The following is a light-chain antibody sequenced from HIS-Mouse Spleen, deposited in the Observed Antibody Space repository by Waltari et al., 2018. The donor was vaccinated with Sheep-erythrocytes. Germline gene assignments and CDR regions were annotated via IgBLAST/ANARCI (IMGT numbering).Light chain of an antibody. CDR2: EGS. J-gene: IGLJ3*02. Sequence: QSALTQPASVSGSPGQSITIPCTGTSSDVGSYTLFSWYQQHPGKAPKLMIYEGSKRPSGVSNRFSGSKSGNTASLTISGLQAEDEADYYCCSYAGSRTPWVFGGGTKLTVL. CDR3: CSYAGSRTPWV. V-gene: IGLV2-23*01. CDR1: SSDVGSYTL.